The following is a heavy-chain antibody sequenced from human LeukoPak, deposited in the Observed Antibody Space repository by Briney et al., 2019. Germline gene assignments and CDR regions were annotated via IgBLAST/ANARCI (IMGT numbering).Heavy chain of an antibody. Sequence: SETLSLTCTVSGGSISSGDYYWSWIRQPPGKGLEWIGYIYYSGSTYYNPSLKSRVTISVDTSKNQFSLKLSSVTAADTAVYYCARSITMVRGVHSPNWFDPWGQGTLVTVSS. CDR1: GGSISSGDYY. CDR3: ARSITMVRGVHSPNWFDP. V-gene: IGHV4-30-4*01. D-gene: IGHD3-10*01. J-gene: IGHJ5*02. CDR2: IYYSGST.